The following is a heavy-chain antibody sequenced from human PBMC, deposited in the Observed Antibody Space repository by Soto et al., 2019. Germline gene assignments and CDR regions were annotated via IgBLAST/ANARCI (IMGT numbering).Heavy chain of an antibody. J-gene: IGHJ4*02. CDR1: GGTFRNFG. CDR2: IIPLFDTT. Sequence: QVQLVQSGAEVKEPKSWVKVSCKASGGTFRNFGVSWVRQAPGQGLEWMGDIIPLFDTTKYARKFQGRVTITADESTSTAYMELSSLKSEDTAVYYCARGRASSLTPYYFDHWGQGTLVTVSS. D-gene: IGHD2-15*01. CDR3: ARGRASSLTPYYFDH. V-gene: IGHV1-69*01.